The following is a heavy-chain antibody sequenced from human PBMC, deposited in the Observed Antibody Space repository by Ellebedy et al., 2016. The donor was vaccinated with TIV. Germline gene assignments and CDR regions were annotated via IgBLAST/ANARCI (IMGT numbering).Heavy chain of an antibody. J-gene: IGHJ6*02. V-gene: IGHV3-21*01. CDR1: GFTFSSYS. D-gene: IGHD2-21*02. CDR2: ISSSSSYI. CDR3: ARVDPIVVVTKYYGMDV. Sequence: GESLKISXAASGFTFSSYSMNWVRQAPGKGLEWVSSISSSSSYIYYADSVEGRFTISRDNAKNSLYLQMNSLRAEDTAVYYCARVDPIVVVTKYYGMDVWGQGTTVTVSS.